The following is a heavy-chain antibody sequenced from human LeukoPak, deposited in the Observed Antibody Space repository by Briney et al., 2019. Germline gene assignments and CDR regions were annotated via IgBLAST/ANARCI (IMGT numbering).Heavy chain of an antibody. D-gene: IGHD3-10*01. CDR2: INHSGST. CDR3: ARGRGSGSYSYMDV. CDR1: GGSFSGYY. J-gene: IGHJ6*03. V-gene: IGHV4-34*01. Sequence: SETLSLACAVYGGSFSGYYWSWIRQPPGKGLEWIGEINHSGSTNYNPSLKSRVAISVDTSKNQFSLKLSSVTAADTAVYYCARGRGSGSYSYMDVWGKGTTVTVSS.